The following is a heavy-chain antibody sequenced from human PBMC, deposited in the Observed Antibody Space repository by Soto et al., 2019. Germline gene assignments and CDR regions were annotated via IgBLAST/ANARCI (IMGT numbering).Heavy chain of an antibody. CDR1: GGTFSSYA. D-gene: IGHD5-12*01. V-gene: IGHV1-69*12. CDR2: IIPIFGTV. J-gene: IGHJ2*01. CDR3: ARGNHRWLQLWYFDL. Sequence: QVQLVQSGAEVKKPGSSVKVSCKASGGTFSSYAISWVRQAPGQGLEWMGGIIPIFGTVNYAQKFQGRVTITADESKSTAYMELSSLRSEDTAVYYCARGNHRWLQLWYFDLWGRGTLVTVSS.